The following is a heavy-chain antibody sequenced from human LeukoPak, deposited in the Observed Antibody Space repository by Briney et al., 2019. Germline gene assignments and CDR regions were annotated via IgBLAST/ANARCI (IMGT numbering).Heavy chain of an antibody. CDR2: IYYSGST. D-gene: IGHD3-10*01. CDR3: ARQITMVRGDPNWFDP. V-gene: IGHV4-39*01. Sequence: SETLSLTCTVSGGSISRSSYYWGWIRQPPGKGLEWIGSIYYSGSTYYNPSLKSRVTISVDTSKNQFSLKLSSVTAADTAVYYCARQITMVRGDPNWFDPWGQGTLVTVSS. J-gene: IGHJ5*02. CDR1: GGSISRSSYY.